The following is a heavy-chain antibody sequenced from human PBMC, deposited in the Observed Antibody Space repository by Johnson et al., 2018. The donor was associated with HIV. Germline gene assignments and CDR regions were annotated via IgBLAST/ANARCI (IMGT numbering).Heavy chain of an antibody. Sequence: QVQLVESGGGVVQPGGSLRLSCAASGFTFSSYGMHWVRQAPGKGLEWVAFIRYDGSNKYYADSVKGRFTISRDNSKNSLYLQMNSLRAEDTAVYYCAKGGSYAPFDAFDIWGRGTMVTVSS. CDR3: AKGGSYAPFDAFDI. J-gene: IGHJ3*02. CDR2: IRYDGSNK. CDR1: GFTFSSYG. V-gene: IGHV3-30*02. D-gene: IGHD1-26*01.